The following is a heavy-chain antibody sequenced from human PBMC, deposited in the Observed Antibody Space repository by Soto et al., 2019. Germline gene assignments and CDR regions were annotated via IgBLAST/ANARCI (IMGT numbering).Heavy chain of an antibody. Sequence: QITLKESGPTLVKPTQTLTLTCTFSGFSLSTSGVGVGWIRQPPGKALQWLALIYCDDDKRYSPSLKSRLHITKDTSKNQVVLKMTNLDTVDTATYYCAHLRWLQSFDYWGQGTLVTVSS. CDR1: GFSLSTSGVG. J-gene: IGHJ4*02. CDR3: AHLRWLQSFDY. D-gene: IGHD5-12*01. V-gene: IGHV2-5*02. CDR2: IYCDDDK.